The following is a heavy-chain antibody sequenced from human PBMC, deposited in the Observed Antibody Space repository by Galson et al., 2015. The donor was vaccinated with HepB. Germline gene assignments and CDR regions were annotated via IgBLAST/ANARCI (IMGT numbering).Heavy chain of an antibody. Sequence: QSGAEVKKPGESLKISCKGSGYSFTSYWIGWVRQMPGKGLEWVGIIYPGDSDTRYSPSFQGQVTISADKSISTAYLQWSSLKASDTAMYYCARLPGIAGVGWNWFDPWGQGTLVTVSS. CDR3: ARLPGIAGVGWNWFDP. J-gene: IGHJ5*02. CDR2: IYPGDSDT. D-gene: IGHD6-13*01. V-gene: IGHV5-51*01. CDR1: GYSFTSYW.